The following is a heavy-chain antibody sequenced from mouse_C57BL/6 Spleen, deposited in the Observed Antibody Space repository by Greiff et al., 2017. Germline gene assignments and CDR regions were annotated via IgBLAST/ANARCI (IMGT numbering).Heavy chain of an antibody. Sequence: EVNVVESGGGLVQPGGSLKLSCAASGFTFSDYYMYWVRQTPEKRLEWVAYISNGGGSTYYPDTVKGRFTISRDNAKNTLYLQMSRLKSEDTAMYYCARHGIYAMDYWGQGTSVTVSS. J-gene: IGHJ4*01. D-gene: IGHD4-1*01. CDR1: GFTFSDYY. CDR2: ISNGGGST. V-gene: IGHV5-12*01. CDR3: ARHGIYAMDY.